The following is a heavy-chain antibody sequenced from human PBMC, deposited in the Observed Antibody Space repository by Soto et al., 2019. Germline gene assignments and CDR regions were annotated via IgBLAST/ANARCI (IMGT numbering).Heavy chain of an antibody. CDR3: ARSDRGSGSYSAYYYYGMDV. V-gene: IGHV4-34*01. J-gene: IGHJ6*02. Sequence: QVQLQQWGAGLLKPSETLSLTCAVYGGSFSGYYWSWIRQPPGKGLEWIGEINHSGSTNYNPSLKSRVTISVVTSKNQFSLKLSSVTAADTAVYYCARSDRGSGSYSAYYYYGMDVWGQGTTVTVSS. CDR2: INHSGST. D-gene: IGHD3-10*01. CDR1: GGSFSGYY.